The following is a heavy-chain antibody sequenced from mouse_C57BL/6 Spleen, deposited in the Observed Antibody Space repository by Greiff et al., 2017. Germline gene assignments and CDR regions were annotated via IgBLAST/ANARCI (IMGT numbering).Heavy chain of an antibody. CDR2: IRSKSNNYAT. V-gene: IGHV10-1*01. CDR3: VRGLAWFAY. CDR1: GFSFNTYA. Sequence: DAGGGLVQPKGSLKLSCAASGFSFNTYAMNWVRQAPGKGLEWVARIRSKSNNYATYYADSVKDRFTISRDDSESMLYLQMNNLKTEDTAMYYCVRGLAWFAYWGQGTLVTVSA. J-gene: IGHJ3*01.